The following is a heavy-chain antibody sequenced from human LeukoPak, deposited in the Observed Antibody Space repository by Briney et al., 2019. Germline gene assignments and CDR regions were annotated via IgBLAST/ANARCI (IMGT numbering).Heavy chain of an antibody. CDR1: GDSVSSNSAT. V-gene: IGHV6-1*01. CDR2: TYYRSKWYS. J-gene: IGHJ4*02. Sequence: SQTLSLTCAISGDSVSSNSATWNWIRQSPSRGLEWLGRTYYRSKWYSDYAVSVKSRITINPDTSKNQFSLQLNSVTAADTAVYYCARHELWFGEFPFDYWGQGTLVTVSS. CDR3: ARHELWFGEFPFDY. D-gene: IGHD3-10*01.